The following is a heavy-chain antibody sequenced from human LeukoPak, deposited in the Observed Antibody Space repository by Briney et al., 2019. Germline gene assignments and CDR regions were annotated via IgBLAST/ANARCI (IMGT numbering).Heavy chain of an antibody. CDR1: GSSFTSYW. D-gene: IGHD6-13*01. CDR2: IYPGDSDT. J-gene: IGHJ4*02. V-gene: IGHV5-51*01. CDR3: ARHGGGSSWYELDY. Sequence: GAPLQISCKGSGSSFTSYWIGWVRPLPGKGVGWMGIIYPGDSDTTYSPSFQGQVTTSADKSISTAYLQWSSLKASDTAMYYCARHGGGSSWYELDYWGQGTLVTVSS.